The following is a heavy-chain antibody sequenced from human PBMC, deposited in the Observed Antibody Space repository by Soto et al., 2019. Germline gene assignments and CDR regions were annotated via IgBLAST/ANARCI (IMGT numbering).Heavy chain of an antibody. CDR2: ISAYNGNT. Sequence: QVQLVQSGAEVKKPGASVKVSCKASGYTFTSYGISWVRQAPGQGLEWMGWISAYNGNTNYAQKLQGRATMTTGTSTSTAYMVLRSLPSDDTAVYYCAIDRGSNALDSWGQGTLVTVSS. J-gene: IGHJ4*02. V-gene: IGHV1-18*01. CDR3: AIDRGSNALDS. D-gene: IGHD3-16*01. CDR1: GYTFTSYG.